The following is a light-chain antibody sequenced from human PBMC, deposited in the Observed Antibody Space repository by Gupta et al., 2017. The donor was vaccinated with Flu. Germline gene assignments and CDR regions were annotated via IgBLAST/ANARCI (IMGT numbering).Light chain of an antibody. Sequence: QSVLTQPPSASGTPGQRVTVSCSGSSSNIGSNNVYWYRRLPGTAPKILIHRSNQRPSGAPDRFSGSKSGTSASLAISGLRSEDEADYYCAAWDDSLSAVVFGGGTKLTVL. J-gene: IGLJ2*01. V-gene: IGLV1-47*01. CDR2: RSN. CDR3: AAWDDSLSAVV. CDR1: SSNIGSNN.